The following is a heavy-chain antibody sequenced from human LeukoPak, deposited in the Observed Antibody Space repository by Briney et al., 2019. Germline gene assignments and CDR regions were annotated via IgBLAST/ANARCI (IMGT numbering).Heavy chain of an antibody. J-gene: IGHJ3*02. V-gene: IGHV3-9*01. CDR3: SKHMLARGYCSGTSCSLAFDI. CDR2: INWYGAIM. CDR1: GFTFDDYA. Sequence: QTGGSLRLSCATSGFTFDDYAMHWVRQAPGKGLEWVSGINWYGAIMGYADSVKGRFTISRDDAKHSLYLYMSSLRPEDTAMYYCSKHMLARGYCSGTSCSLAFDIWGQGTMVTVSS. D-gene: IGHD2-2*01.